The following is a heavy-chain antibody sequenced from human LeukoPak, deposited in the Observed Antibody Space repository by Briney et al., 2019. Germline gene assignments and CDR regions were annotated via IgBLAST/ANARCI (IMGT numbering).Heavy chain of an antibody. CDR1: GGSITNTNY. J-gene: IGHJ4*02. CDR3: AREGGPYRPLDY. Sequence: SGTLSLTCGGSGGSITNTNYWTWVRQRPGKGLEWVGEVNLQGSTNYNPSLMGRVAISVDTLENPISLQLTSVTAANTAVYYCAREGGPYRPLDYSGQGTLVTVSS. CDR2: VNLQGST. V-gene: IGHV4-4*02.